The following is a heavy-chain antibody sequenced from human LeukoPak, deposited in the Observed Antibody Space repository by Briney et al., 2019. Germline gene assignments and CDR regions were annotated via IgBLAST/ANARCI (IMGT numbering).Heavy chain of an antibody. CDR2: ISSNGGST. D-gene: IGHD2-21*02. J-gene: IGHJ4*02. CDR3: ARDLRLKELAYCGGDCLDY. CDR1: GFTFSNYA. V-gene: IGHV3-64*01. Sequence: GGSLRLSCAASGFTFSNYAMHWVRQAPGKGLEYVSAISSNGGSTYYANSVKGRFTISRDNSKNALYLQMGSLGAEDMAVYYCARDLRLKELAYCGGDCLDYWGQGTLVTVSS.